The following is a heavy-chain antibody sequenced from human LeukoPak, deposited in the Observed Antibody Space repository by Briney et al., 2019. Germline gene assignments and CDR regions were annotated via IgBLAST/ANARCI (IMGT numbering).Heavy chain of an antibody. CDR3: AKSIVVVTANPFDI. CDR1: GFTFSSYA. V-gene: IGHV3-23*03. Sequence: PGGSLRLSCAASGFTFSSYAMSWVRQAPGKGLEWVSVIYSGGTTYYSDSVKGRFTISRDNSKNTLYLQMNSLRAEDAAVYYCAKSIVVVTANPFDIWGQGTMVTVSS. J-gene: IGHJ3*02. D-gene: IGHD2-21*02. CDR2: IYSGGTT.